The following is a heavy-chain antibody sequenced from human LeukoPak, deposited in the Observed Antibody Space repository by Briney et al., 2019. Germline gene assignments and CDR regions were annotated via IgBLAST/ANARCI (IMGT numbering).Heavy chain of an antibody. V-gene: IGHV3-66*01. Sequence: GGSLRLSCAASGFTVSSNYMSWVRQAPGKGLEWVLVIYSGGSTYYADSVKGRFTISRDNSKNTLYLQMNSLRAEDTAVYYCARAVKGIFDYWGQGTLVTVSS. D-gene: IGHD4-17*01. CDR3: ARAVKGIFDY. CDR1: GFTVSSNY. J-gene: IGHJ4*02. CDR2: IYSGGST.